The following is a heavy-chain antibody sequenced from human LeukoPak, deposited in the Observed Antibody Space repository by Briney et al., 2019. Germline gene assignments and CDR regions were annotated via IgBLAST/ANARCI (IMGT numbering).Heavy chain of an antibody. Sequence: SETLSLTCTVAGGSISSYYWSWIRQPPGKGLEWIGYIYYRGSTNYNPSLKSRVTISVDTSKNQFSLKLSSLTAADTAVYYCARRTIRGYFDYWGQGTLVTVSS. CDR3: ARRTIRGYFDY. D-gene: IGHD5-12*01. J-gene: IGHJ4*02. CDR2: IYYRGST. V-gene: IGHV4-59*08. CDR1: GGSISSYY.